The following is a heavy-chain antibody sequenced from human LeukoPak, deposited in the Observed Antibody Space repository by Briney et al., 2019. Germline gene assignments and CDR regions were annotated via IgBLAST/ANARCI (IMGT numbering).Heavy chain of an antibody. Sequence: SETLSLTCAVSGGSISSSYWSWIRQPPKKGLEWIGYIYYTGSTNYNPSLKSRVTISVDTSKNQFSLKLSSVTAADTAVYYCARDLEVAAAGGDYWGQGTLVTVSS. D-gene: IGHD6-13*01. V-gene: IGHV4-59*12. J-gene: IGHJ4*02. CDR2: IYYTGST. CDR1: GGSISSSY. CDR3: ARDLEVAAAGGDY.